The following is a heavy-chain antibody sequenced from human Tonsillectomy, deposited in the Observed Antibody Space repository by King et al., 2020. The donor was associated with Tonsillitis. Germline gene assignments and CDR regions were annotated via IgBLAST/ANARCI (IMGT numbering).Heavy chain of an antibody. D-gene: IGHD5-12*01. CDR1: GFTFSSYS. J-gene: IGHJ4*02. CDR2: ISSSSSTI. V-gene: IGHV3-48*04. CDR3: ARGSFVDIEATFGY. Sequence: VQLVESGGGLVQPGGSLRLSCAASGFTFSSYSMNWVRQAPGKGLEWVSYISSSSSTIYYADSVKGRFTIHRDNAKNSLYLQMNSLRAEDTAVYYCARGSFVDIEATFGYWGQGTLVTVSS.